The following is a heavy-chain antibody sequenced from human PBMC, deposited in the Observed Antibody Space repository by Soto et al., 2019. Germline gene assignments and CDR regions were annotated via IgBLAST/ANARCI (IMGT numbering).Heavy chain of an antibody. D-gene: IGHD1-7*01. J-gene: IGHJ3*02. V-gene: IGHV3-23*01. CDR1: GFTFSSYS. Sequence: GFTFSSYSMRWLRQVPGKGLEWVSHITATGGTTYYADSVKGRFTISRDISRNTLYLQMNSLRDEDTALYCCAKCLQVYWNYDAFHIWGQGTMVTVSS. CDR3: AKCLQVYWNYDAFHI. CDR2: ITATGGTT.